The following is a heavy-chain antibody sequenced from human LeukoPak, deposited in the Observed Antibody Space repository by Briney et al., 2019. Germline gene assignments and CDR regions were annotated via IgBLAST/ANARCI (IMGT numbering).Heavy chain of an antibody. CDR2: ISSSSSYI. V-gene: IGHV3-21*01. Sequence: GGSLRLSCAASGFTFSSYSMNWVRQAPGKGREWVSSISSSSSYIYYADSVKGRFTISRDNAKNSLYLQMNSLRAEDTAVYYCARVSGGYPLYYIDYWGQGTLVTVSS. CDR3: ARVSGGYPLYYIDY. CDR1: GFTFSSYS. D-gene: IGHD2-8*02. J-gene: IGHJ4*02.